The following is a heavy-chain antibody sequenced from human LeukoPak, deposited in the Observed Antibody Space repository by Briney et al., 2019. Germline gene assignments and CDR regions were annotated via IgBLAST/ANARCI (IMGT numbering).Heavy chain of an antibody. Sequence: SETLSLTCTVSGGSISSYYWSWIRQPPGEGLEWIGYIYYSGSTNYNPSLKSRVTISVDTSKNQFSLKLSSVTAADTAVYYCAVSYSSSWYGGGAFDIWGQGTMVTVSS. CDR3: AVSYSSSWYGGGAFDI. V-gene: IGHV4-59*08. CDR1: GGSISSYY. CDR2: IYYSGST. J-gene: IGHJ3*02. D-gene: IGHD6-13*01.